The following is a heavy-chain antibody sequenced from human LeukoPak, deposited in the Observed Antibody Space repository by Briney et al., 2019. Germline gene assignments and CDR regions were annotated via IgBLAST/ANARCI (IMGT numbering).Heavy chain of an antibody. Sequence: SLNWVRQAPGKRLEWASFICTDRGTIYYADSVKGRFTISRDNAKNSLYLQMNSLRAEDTAVYYCAKGYCSGGSCYPIDYWGQGTLVTVSS. CDR2: ICTDRGTI. V-gene: IGHV3-48*01. J-gene: IGHJ4*02. CDR3: AKGYCSGGSCYPIDY. CDR1: S. D-gene: IGHD2-15*01.